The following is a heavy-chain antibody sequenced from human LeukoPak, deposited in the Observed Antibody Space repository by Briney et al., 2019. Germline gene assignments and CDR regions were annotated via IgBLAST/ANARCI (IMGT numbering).Heavy chain of an antibody. CDR2: IYYSGST. Sequence: PSETLSLTCTVSGGSISSTSYYWGWIRQPPGNGLEWIGSIYYSGSTYYSPSLKSRVTMSVDTSKNQISLKLRSVTAADTAVYYCARDRLLWFGELDYWGQGTLVIVSS. V-gene: IGHV4-39*07. CDR1: GGSISSTSYY. J-gene: IGHJ4*02. D-gene: IGHD3-10*01. CDR3: ARDRLLWFGELDY.